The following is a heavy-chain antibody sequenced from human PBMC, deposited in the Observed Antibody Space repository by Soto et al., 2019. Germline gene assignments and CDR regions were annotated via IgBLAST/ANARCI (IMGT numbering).Heavy chain of an antibody. D-gene: IGHD3-22*01. CDR2: IKQDGSEK. CDR3: ASGSTYYYDSSGYYIYYFDY. Sequence: PGGSLRLSCAASAFTFSTYWMSWVRQAPGKGLEWVANIKQDGSEKYYVDSVKGRFTISRDNAKNSLYLQMNSLRAEDTAVYYCASGSTYYYDSSGYYIYYFDYWCQGTLVTVSS. V-gene: IGHV3-7*03. J-gene: IGHJ4*02. CDR1: AFTFSTYW.